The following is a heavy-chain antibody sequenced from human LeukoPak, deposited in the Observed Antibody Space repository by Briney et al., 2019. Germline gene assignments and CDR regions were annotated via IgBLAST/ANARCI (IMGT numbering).Heavy chain of an antibody. D-gene: IGHD2-2*02. V-gene: IGHV4-38-2*01. Sequence: TPSETLSLTCAVSGYSISSGYYWGWIRQPPGKGLEWIGSIYHSGSTYYNPSLKSRVTISVDTSKNQFSLKLSSVTPADTAGYYGARYCSRPGSYRGTVDYGGQGPLVTVSS. CDR1: GYSISSGYY. CDR2: IYHSGST. CDR3: ARYCSRPGSYRGTVDY. J-gene: IGHJ4*02.